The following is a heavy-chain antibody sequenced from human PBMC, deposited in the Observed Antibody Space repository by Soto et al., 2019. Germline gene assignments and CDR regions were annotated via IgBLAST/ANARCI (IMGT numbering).Heavy chain of an antibody. Sequence: GSLRLSCAASGFTFSSYGMHWVRQAPGKGLEWVAVIWYDGSNKYYADSVKGRFTISRDNSKNTLYLQMNSLRAEDTAVYYCARDTLSSVVATLDYWGQGTLVTVYS. V-gene: IGHV3-33*01. CDR2: IWYDGSNK. CDR3: ARDTLSSVVATLDY. J-gene: IGHJ4*02. CDR1: GFTFSSYG. D-gene: IGHD5-12*01.